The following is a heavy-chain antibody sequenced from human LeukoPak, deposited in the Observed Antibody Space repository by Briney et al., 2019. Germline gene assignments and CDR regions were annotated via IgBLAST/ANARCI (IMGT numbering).Heavy chain of an antibody. CDR3: ARENYGSGGVDY. CDR2: INPNSGGT. V-gene: IGHV1-2*02. J-gene: IGHJ4*02. CDR1: GYTFTSYD. D-gene: IGHD3-10*01. Sequence: ASVKVSCKASGYTFTSYDINWVRQATGQGLEWMGWINPNSGGTNYAQKFQGRVTMTRDTSISTAYMELSRLRSDDTAVYYCARENYGSGGVDYWGQGTLVTVSS.